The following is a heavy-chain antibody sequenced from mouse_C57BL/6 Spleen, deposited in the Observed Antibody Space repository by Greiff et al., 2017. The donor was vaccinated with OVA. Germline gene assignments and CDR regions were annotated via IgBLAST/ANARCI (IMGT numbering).Heavy chain of an antibody. CDR2: RNPNYGTT. Sequence: VQLQQSGPELVKPGASGKISCKASGYSFTDYNMNWVKQSNGKSLEWRGGRNPNYGTTSNNQKFKGKATLTVDQSSSTAYMQLNSLTSEDSAVYYCARSYDYDSYYFDDWGQGTTLTVSS. D-gene: IGHD2-4*01. CDR1: GYSFTDYN. V-gene: IGHV1-39*01. CDR3: ARSYDYDSYYFDD. J-gene: IGHJ2*01.